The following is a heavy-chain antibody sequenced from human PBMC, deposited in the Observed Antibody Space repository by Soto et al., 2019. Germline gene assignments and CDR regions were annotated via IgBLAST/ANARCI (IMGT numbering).Heavy chain of an antibody. V-gene: IGHV2-5*02. CDR3: ARRIAAAVYFDY. J-gene: IGHJ4*02. CDR2: LYWDDDK. D-gene: IGHD6-13*01. CDR1: GFSLSPSGVG. Sequence: SGPTLVNPTQPLTLTCPFSGFSLSPSGVGVGWIRQPPGKALEWLALLYWDDDKRYSPSLQSKLTITTDTSKPQVVLTRTNMDPVDRATYYCARRIAAAVYFDYWGQGTLVTVSS.